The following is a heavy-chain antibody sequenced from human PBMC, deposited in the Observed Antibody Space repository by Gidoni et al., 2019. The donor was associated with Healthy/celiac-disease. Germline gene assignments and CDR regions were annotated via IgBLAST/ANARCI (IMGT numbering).Heavy chain of an antibody. CDR1: GGSISSYY. CDR3: AREGTNYYDTAGRDAFDI. Sequence: QVQLQESGPGLVKPSETLSLTCTVSGGSISSYYWSWIRQPAGKGLEWIGRIYTSGSTNYNPSLKSRVTMSVDTSKNQFSLKLSSVTAADTAVYYCAREGTNYYDTAGRDAFDIWGQGTMVTVSS. D-gene: IGHD3-22*01. CDR2: IYTSGST. V-gene: IGHV4-4*07. J-gene: IGHJ3*02.